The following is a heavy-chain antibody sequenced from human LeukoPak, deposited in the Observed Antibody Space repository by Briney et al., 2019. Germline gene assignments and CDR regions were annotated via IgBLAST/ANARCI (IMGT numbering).Heavy chain of an antibody. CDR2: INPNSGGT. CDR1: GYTFTGYY. Sequence: GASVKVSCKASGYTFTGYYIHWVRQAPGQGLEWMGWINPNSGGTSYAQKFQGRVTMTRDTSISTAYMELSRLTSDDTAVYYCARDRATIRMEVVIDSLDYWGQGTLVTVSS. V-gene: IGHV1-2*02. D-gene: IGHD3-22*01. CDR3: ARDRATIRMEVVIDSLDY. J-gene: IGHJ4*02.